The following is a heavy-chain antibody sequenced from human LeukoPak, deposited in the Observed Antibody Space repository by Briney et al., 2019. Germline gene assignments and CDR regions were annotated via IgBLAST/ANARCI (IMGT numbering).Heavy chain of an antibody. CDR1: GYSFTSYW. V-gene: IGHV5-51*01. D-gene: IGHD3-10*01. Sequence: RGESLKISCKGSGYSFTSYWIGWVRQMPGKGLEWMGIIYPGDSDTRYSPSFQGQVTISADKSISTAYLQWSSLKASDTAMYYCARHRYGSGSYYRRDYYYMDVWGKGTTVTVSS. CDR2: IYPGDSDT. J-gene: IGHJ6*03. CDR3: ARHRYGSGSYYRRDYYYMDV.